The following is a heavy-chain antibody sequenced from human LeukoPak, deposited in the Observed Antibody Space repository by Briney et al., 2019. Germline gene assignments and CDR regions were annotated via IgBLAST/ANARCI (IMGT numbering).Heavy chain of an antibody. J-gene: IGHJ6*02. CDR2: ISGDGGST. V-gene: IGHV3-43*02. D-gene: IGHD4-17*01. Sequence: GGSLRLSCAASGFTLDDYAMHWVRHAPGKGLQWVSLISGDGGSTYYADSVKGRFTISRDKSKNSLYLQMNSLRTEDTALYYCAKDSNGDYSYGMDVWGQGTTVTVSS. CDR3: AKDSNGDYSYGMDV. CDR1: GFTLDDYA.